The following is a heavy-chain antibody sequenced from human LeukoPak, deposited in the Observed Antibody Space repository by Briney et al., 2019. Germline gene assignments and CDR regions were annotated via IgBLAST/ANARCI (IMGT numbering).Heavy chain of an antibody. V-gene: IGHV4-34*01. D-gene: IGHD2-21*01. CDR3: ARAPQRSYQHNWFDP. CDR2: INHSGNT. CDR1: GGSFSGYY. Sequence: PSETLSLTCAVYGGSFSGYYWSWIRQPPGKGLEWIGEINHSGNTNYNPSLKSRVTISVDTSKNQFSLKLSSVTAADTAVYYCARAPQRSYQHNWFDPWGQGTLVTVSS. J-gene: IGHJ5*02.